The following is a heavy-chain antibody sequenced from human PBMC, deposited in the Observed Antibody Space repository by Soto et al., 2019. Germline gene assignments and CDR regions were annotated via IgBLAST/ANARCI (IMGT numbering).Heavy chain of an antibody. Sequence: QLQLQESGPGLVKPSETLSLTCTVSGGSISSSSYYWGWLRQPPGKGLEWIGSIYYSGSPYYNPSLKSRVTLSVDTSKNQFSRKLSSVTAADTAVYYCARHAPNYGGGDCYPGFQIWGQGTMVTVSS. D-gene: IGHD2-21*02. CDR3: ARHAPNYGGGDCYPGFQI. V-gene: IGHV4-39*01. CDR2: IYYSGSP. J-gene: IGHJ3*02. CDR1: GGSISSSSYY.